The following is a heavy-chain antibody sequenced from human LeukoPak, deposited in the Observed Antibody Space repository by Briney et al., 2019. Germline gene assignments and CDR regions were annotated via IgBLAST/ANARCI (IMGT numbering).Heavy chain of an antibody. V-gene: IGHV3-11*04. CDR2: ISSSGSTI. CDR1: GFTFSNAW. D-gene: IGHD3-10*02. J-gene: IGHJ6*04. Sequence: PGGSLRLSCAASGFTFSNAWMSWVRQAPGKGLEWVSYISSSGSTIYYADSVKGRFTISRDNAKNSLYLQMNSLRAEDTAVYYCAGLGITMIGGVWGKGTTVTVSS. CDR3: AGLGITMIGGV.